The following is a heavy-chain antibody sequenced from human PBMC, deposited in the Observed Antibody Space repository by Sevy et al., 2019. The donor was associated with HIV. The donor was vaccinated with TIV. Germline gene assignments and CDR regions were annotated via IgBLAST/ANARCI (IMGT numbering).Heavy chain of an antibody. D-gene: IGHD1-1*01. Sequence: ASVKVSCKASGYTFTDYYIHWVRQAPGQGLEWMAWINPNDGVTNYAQRFQGGVTVTRDASISTAYMELRRLRSDDTAIYYCARLTTMPTSDLYGMDVWGQGTTVTVSS. V-gene: IGHV1-2*02. CDR2: INPNDGVT. J-gene: IGHJ6*02. CDR3: ARLTTMPTSDLYGMDV. CDR1: GYTFTDYY.